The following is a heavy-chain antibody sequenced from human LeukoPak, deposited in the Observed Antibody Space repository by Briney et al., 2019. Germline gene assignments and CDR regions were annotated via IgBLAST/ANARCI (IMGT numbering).Heavy chain of an antibody. V-gene: IGHV3-74*01. Sequence: GGSLRLSCAASGFTFSSYWMNWVRQAPGKGLVWVSRIASDGSSTTYADSVKGRFSISRDNAKNTLYLQMNNLRAEDTAMYYCAREMYSGMYNDAFDIWGQGTKVTVSS. D-gene: IGHD1-26*01. J-gene: IGHJ3*02. CDR2: IASDGSST. CDR1: GFTFSSYW. CDR3: AREMYSGMYNDAFDI.